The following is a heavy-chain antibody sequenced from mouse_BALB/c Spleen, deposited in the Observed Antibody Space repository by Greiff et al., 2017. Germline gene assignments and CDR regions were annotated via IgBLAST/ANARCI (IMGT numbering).Heavy chain of an antibody. CDR1: GFNIKDTY. CDR2: IDPANGNT. D-gene: IGHD1-1*01. J-gene: IGHJ1*01. V-gene: IGHV14-3*02. Sequence: EVKLMESGAELVKPGASVKLSCTASGFNIKDTYMHWVKQRPEQGLEWIGRIDPANGNTKYDPKFQGKATITADTSSNTAYLQLSSLTSEDTAVYYCARPDYYGSSYEWYFDVWGAGTTVTVSS. CDR3: ARPDYYGSSYEWYFDV.